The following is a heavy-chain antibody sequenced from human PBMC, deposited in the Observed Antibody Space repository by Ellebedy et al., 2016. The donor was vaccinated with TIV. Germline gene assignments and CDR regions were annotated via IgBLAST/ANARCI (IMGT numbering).Heavy chain of an antibody. D-gene: IGHD3-22*01. CDR3: ARGFNYDSSGYPSDSFDI. CDR2: ISSSGNTI. Sequence: GGSLRLSCAASGFIFSDYYMSWIRQAPGKGLEWISYISSSGNTIYYADSVKGRFTISRDNAKNSLYLQMNSLRADETAVYFCARGFNYDSSGYPSDSFDIWGPGTMVTVSS. CDR1: GFIFSDYY. J-gene: IGHJ3*02. V-gene: IGHV3-11*01.